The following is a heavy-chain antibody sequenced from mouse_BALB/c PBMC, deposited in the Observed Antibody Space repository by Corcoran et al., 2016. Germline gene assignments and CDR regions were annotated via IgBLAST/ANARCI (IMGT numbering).Heavy chain of an antibody. V-gene: IGHV1S136*01. CDR3: AREYFDY. CDR2: INPYNDGT. J-gene: IGHJ2*01. Sequence: EVQLQQSGPELVKLGASVKMSCKASGYTFTSYVMHWVKQKPGQGLEWIGYINPYNDGTKYNEKFKGKPTLTADKSSSTAYKELSSLTSEDSAVYYCAREYFDYWGQGTTLTVSS. CDR1: GYTFTSYV.